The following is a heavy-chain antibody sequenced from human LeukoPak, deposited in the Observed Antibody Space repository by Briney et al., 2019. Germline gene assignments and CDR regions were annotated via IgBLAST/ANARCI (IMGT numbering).Heavy chain of an antibody. Sequence: PSQTLSLTCTVSGGSISSGGYYWSWIRQPPGKGLEWIGYIYHSGSTYYNPSLKSRVTISVDRSKNQFSLKLSSVTAADTAVYYCAREGRITIFGVAVDPSDYWGQGTLVTVSS. V-gene: IGHV4-30-2*01. D-gene: IGHD3-3*01. CDR3: AREGRITIFGVAVDPSDY. CDR1: GGSISSGGYY. J-gene: IGHJ4*02. CDR2: IYHSGST.